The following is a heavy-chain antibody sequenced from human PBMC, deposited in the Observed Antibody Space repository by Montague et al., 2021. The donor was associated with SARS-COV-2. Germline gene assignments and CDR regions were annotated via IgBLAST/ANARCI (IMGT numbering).Heavy chain of an antibody. CDR1: GGSISSGGYY. J-gene: IGHJ6*02. Sequence: TLSLTCTVSGGSISSGGYYWSWIRQYPGKGLEWIGYIYYSGSTNYNPSLKSRLTISVDTSKNQFSLKLSSVTAADTAVYYCARGEGVMVYVYGMDVWGQGTTVTVSS. CDR2: IYYSGST. CDR3: ARGEGVMVYVYGMDV. V-gene: IGHV4-31*03. D-gene: IGHD2-8*01.